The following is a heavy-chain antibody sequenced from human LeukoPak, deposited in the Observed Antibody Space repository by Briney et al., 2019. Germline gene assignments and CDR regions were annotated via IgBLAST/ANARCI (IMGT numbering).Heavy chain of an antibody. CDR1: GGSISSGGYY. CDR3: ARRRVDTAMVIFGFDY. J-gene: IGHJ4*02. CDR2: IYYSGST. Sequence: SETLSLTCAVSGGSISSGGYYWSWIRQPPGKGLEWIGYIYYSGSTNYNPSLKSRVTISVDTSKNQFSLKLSSVTAADTAVYYCARRRVDTAMVIFGFDYWGQGTLVTVSS. D-gene: IGHD5-18*01. V-gene: IGHV4-61*08.